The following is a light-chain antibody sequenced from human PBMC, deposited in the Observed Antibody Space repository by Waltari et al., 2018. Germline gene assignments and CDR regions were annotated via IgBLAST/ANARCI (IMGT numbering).Light chain of an antibody. CDR3: VAWDDSLSGVV. CDR2: RNN. J-gene: IGLJ2*01. Sequence: QSVLTQPPSASGTPGQRVILSCSGSISNIGPNYVYWYQQLPGTAPKLLIYRNNQRPSGVPDRFSGSKSGTSASLAISGLRSEDEAHYHCVAWDDSLSGVVFGGGTKLTVL. CDR1: ISNIGPNY. V-gene: IGLV1-47*01.